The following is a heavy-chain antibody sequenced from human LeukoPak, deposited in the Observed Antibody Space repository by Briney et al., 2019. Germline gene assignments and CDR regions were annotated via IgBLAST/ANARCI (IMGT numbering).Heavy chain of an antibody. CDR3: ARDLLEGITMVRPRSFNWFDP. V-gene: IGHV1-2*02. Sequence: ASVKVSCKASGYTFTGYYMHWVRQAPGQGLEWMGWINPNSGGTNYAQKFQGRVTMTRDTSISTAYMELSRLRSDDTAVYYCARDLLEGITMVRPRSFNWFDPWGQGTLVTASS. CDR2: INPNSGGT. D-gene: IGHD3-10*01. CDR1: GYTFTGYY. J-gene: IGHJ5*02.